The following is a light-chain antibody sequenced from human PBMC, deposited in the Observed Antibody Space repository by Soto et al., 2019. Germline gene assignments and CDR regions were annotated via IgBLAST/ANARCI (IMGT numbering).Light chain of an antibody. CDR1: QSVSSNF. CDR2: GAS. V-gene: IGKV3-20*01. CDR3: QQARSFPIT. Sequence: EMVLTQSRVTLSLSPGERATLSCRASQSVSSNFLAWYQEKPGQAPRLLIYGASSRATGIPDRFSGSGSGTDFTLTISSLQPEDFATYSCQQARSFPITFGQGTLLAI. J-gene: IGKJ5*01.